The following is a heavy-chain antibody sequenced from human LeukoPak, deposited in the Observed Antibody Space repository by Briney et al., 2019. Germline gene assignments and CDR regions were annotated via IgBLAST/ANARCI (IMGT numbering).Heavy chain of an antibody. Sequence: SGTLSLTCAVSGGSISSSNWWSWVRQPPGKGLEWIGEIYHSGSTNYNPSLKSRVTISIDMSKNQFLLKLTSVTAADTAVYYCVSGTTVTNFAYWGQGTLVTVSS. V-gene: IGHV4-4*02. CDR2: IYHSGST. CDR1: GGSISSSNW. D-gene: IGHD4-17*01. J-gene: IGHJ4*02. CDR3: VSGTTVTNFAY.